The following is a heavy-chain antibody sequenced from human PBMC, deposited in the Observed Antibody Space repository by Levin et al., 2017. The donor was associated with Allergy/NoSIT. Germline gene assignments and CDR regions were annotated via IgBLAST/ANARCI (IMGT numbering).Heavy chain of an antibody. J-gene: IGHJ4*02. V-gene: IGHV3-48*04. CDR3: ARDSGSAGADDY. CDR2: ISGDSGTI. Sequence: AGGSLRLSCVASGYTFSAHPMTWVRQGPGKGLEWVSYISGDSGTIFTADSMRGRFTISRDNAKNSLYLQMNSLRPEDTALYYCARDSGSAGADDYWGRGTLVTVSS. CDR1: GYTFSAHP. D-gene: IGHD3-10*01.